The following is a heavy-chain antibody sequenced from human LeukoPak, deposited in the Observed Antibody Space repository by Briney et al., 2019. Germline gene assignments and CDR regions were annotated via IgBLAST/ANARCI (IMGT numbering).Heavy chain of an antibody. J-gene: IGHJ4*02. D-gene: IGHD3/OR15-3a*01. V-gene: IGHV3-11*01. Sequence: GGSLRLSCVASTFTFSNSYMSWIRQAPGKGLECISYISSSAGTIFYADSVEGRFTVSRDNTKNSLYLQMNALRADDTAVYYCARTIGTGPLGHFDYWGQGTLVTVSS. CDR3: ARTIGTGPLGHFDY. CDR1: TFTFSNSY. CDR2: ISSSAGTI.